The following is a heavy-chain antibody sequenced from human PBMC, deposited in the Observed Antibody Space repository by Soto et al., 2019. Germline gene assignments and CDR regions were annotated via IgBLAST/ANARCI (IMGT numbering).Heavy chain of an antibody. CDR1: GDTVNNGDYF. CDR3: ARGPRSGSCSVDGFAV. Sequence: QVQLQESGPEVVKPLETLSLTCTVSGDTVNNGDYFWSWIRQSPGKGLEWLGYIYFTGSTYYSPSLKSRLILSADKSRNEFSLRLSAVTAADTAISYCARGPRSGSCSVDGFAVSGQGTVVTVSS. J-gene: IGHJ3*01. D-gene: IGHD1-26*01. CDR2: IYFTGST. V-gene: IGHV4-30-4*01.